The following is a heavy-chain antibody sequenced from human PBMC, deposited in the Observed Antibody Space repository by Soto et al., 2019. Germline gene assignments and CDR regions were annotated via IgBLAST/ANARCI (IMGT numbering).Heavy chain of an antibody. Sequence: SETLSLTCTVSGGSISSGDYYWSWIRQPPGKGLEWIGYIHYSGSTYHNPSLKSRVTISVDTSKNQFSLKLSSVTAADTAVYYCAGYTSGWSFDYWGQGTLVTVSS. J-gene: IGHJ4*02. CDR3: AGYTSGWSFDY. CDR2: IHYSGST. CDR1: GGSISSGDYY. D-gene: IGHD6-19*01. V-gene: IGHV4-30-4*02.